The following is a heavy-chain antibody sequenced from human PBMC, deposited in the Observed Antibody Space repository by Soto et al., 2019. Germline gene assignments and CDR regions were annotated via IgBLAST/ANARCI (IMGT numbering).Heavy chain of an antibody. V-gene: IGHV4-30-4*01. Sequence: SETLSLTCTVSGGSISSGDYYWSWIRQPPGKGLEWIGYIYYSGSTYYNPSLKNRVTISVDTSKKQFSLKLSSVTAADTAVFYFARVRAYYDSSGYYSNDAFDIWGQGTMVT. CDR3: ARVRAYYDSSGYYSNDAFDI. CDR2: IYYSGST. D-gene: IGHD3-22*01. J-gene: IGHJ3*02. CDR1: GGSISSGDYY.